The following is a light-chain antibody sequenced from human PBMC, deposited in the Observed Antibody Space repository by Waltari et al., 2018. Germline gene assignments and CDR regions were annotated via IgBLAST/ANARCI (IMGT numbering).Light chain of an antibody. CDR1: SSAVGGYNY. Sequence: QSALTQPASVSGSPGQSITISCPGTSSAVGGYNYVACYQHHPGKAPKTMIYEVNNRPSGVSNRVAGSKSGNTASLTISGLQAEDEADYYCSSYTSSNTLVFGGGTKLTVL. CDR3: SSYTSSNTLV. V-gene: IGLV2-14*01. J-gene: IGLJ2*01. CDR2: EVN.